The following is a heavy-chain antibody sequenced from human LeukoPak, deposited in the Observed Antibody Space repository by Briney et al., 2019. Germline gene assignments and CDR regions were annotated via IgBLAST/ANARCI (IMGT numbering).Heavy chain of an antibody. CDR1: EFNFFSYG. CDR2: IFADGSTT. D-gene: IGHD2-21*02. CDR3: ARELPREVTLDY. J-gene: IGHJ4*01. Sequence: QAGGSLRLSCVASEFNFFSYGMQCVRQAPGKGLVWVSRIFADGSTTSYADSVKGRFTVSRDNAKNTLYLQMDSLRAEDTAVYYCARELPREVTLDYGDRGTVHSVSP. V-gene: IGHV3-74*01.